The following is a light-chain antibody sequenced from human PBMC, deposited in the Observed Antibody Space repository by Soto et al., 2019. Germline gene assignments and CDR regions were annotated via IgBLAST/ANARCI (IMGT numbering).Light chain of an antibody. Sequence: VMTQAPATLSVSPGVRATLSCRASQTINNNVAWYQLKDVQVTRLVIYGASTRATDIPARFSGSGSGTDFTLTISSLQSEDFAEYHCQQYNNWPQTFGQGTKVDIK. CDR3: QQYNNWPQT. J-gene: IGKJ1*01. CDR1: QTINNN. CDR2: GAS. V-gene: IGKV3-15*01.